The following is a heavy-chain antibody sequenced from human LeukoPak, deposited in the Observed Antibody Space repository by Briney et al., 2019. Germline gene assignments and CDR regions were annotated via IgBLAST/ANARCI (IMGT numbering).Heavy chain of an antibody. V-gene: IGHV4-59*01. CDR3: AREGLTSWFDP. CDR1: GGSISSNY. Sequence: SETLSLTCTVSGGSISSNYWSWIRQPPGKGLEWIGYIYYNGNTNYNPSLKSRVTTSVDTSKNQFSLKLSFVTAADTAVYYCAREGLTSWFDPWGQGTLVTVSS. CDR2: IYYNGNT. J-gene: IGHJ5*02.